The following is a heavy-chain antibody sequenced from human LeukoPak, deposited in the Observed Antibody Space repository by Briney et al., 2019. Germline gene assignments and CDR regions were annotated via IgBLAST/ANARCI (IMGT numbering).Heavy chain of an antibody. J-gene: IGHJ5*02. CDR1: GFTFSSYG. CDR3: AKGGVVVVAATRLDP. D-gene: IGHD2-15*01. Sequence: GGSLRLSCAASGFTFSSYGMHWVCQAPGKGLEWVAVISYDGSNKYYADSVKGRFTISRDNSKNTLYLQMNSLRAEDTAVCYCAKGGVVVVAATRLDPWGQGTLVTVSS. V-gene: IGHV3-30*18. CDR2: ISYDGSNK.